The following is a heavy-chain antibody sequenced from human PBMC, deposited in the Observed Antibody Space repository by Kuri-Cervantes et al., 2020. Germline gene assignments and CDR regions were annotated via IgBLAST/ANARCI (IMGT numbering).Heavy chain of an antibody. J-gene: IGHJ5*02. Sequence: WETLSLTCSLTADSISDHFCIWVRQPHGKVLEWIGRIFSTGANNSNPSLRSRVSISLDKSKNQLSLRLRSVTAADTAIYYCARGIPTSGTGGNWFDLLGQGTLVTVSS. V-gene: IGHV4-4*07. CDR1: ADSISDHF. CDR2: IFSTGAN. D-gene: IGHD6-13*01. CDR3: ARGIPTSGTGGNWFDL.